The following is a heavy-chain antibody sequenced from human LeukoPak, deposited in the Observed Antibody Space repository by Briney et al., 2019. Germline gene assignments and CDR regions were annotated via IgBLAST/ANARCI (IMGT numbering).Heavy chain of an antibody. V-gene: IGHV4-59*01. CDR2: IYYTGKP. Sequence: SETLSLTCTVSSGSISGYYLGWIRQPPGGTLEYIGHIYYTGKPDYNPSLKSRVTMSVDTSRNQFSLRLSSVTAADTDVYYCARWDCSSGTCFHLDYWGQGTLVTVSS. CDR3: ARWDCSSGTCFHLDY. CDR1: SGSISGYY. J-gene: IGHJ4*02. D-gene: IGHD6-19*01.